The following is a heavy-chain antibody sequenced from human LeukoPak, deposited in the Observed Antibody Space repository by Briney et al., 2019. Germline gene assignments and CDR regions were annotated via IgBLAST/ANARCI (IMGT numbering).Heavy chain of an antibody. D-gene: IGHD2-2*01. CDR1: GGSISSGGYY. V-gene: IGHV4-30-2*01. Sequence: SQTLSLTCTVSGGSISSGGYYWSWIRQPPGKGLEWIGYIYHSGSTYYNPSLKSRVTISVDRSKNQFSLKLSSVTAADTAVYYCARGGCSSTSCLFDYWGQGTLVTVSS. CDR3: ARGGCSSTSCLFDY. CDR2: IYHSGST. J-gene: IGHJ4*02.